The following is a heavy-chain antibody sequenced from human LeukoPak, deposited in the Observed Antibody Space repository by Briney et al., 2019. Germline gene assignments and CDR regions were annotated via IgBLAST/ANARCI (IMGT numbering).Heavy chain of an antibody. CDR2: ISSSGSTI. CDR1: GFTFSSYS. Sequence: GGSLRLSCAASGFTFSSYSMNWVRQAPGKGLEGVSYISSSGSTIYYADSVKGRYTISRDNVKNSLYLQMNSLRDEDTAVYYCATRAPYYFDYWGQGTLVTVSS. D-gene: IGHD3-16*01. J-gene: IGHJ4*02. V-gene: IGHV3-48*02. CDR3: ATRAPYYFDY.